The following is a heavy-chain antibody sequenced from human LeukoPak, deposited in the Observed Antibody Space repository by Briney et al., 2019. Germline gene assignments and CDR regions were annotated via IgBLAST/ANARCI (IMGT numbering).Heavy chain of an antibody. D-gene: IGHD2-2*01. CDR2: ISSSSSYI. CDR3: AKDRYCSSTSCYPKPYYYYYGMDV. J-gene: IGHJ6*02. Sequence: GGSLRLSCAASGFTSTYSMNWVRQAPGKGLEWVSCISSSSSYIQYADSVKGRFTISRDNAKNSLYLQMNSLRAEDTALYYCAKDRYCSSTSCYPKPYYYYYGMDVWGQGTTVTVSS. V-gene: IGHV3-21*04. CDR1: GFTSTYS.